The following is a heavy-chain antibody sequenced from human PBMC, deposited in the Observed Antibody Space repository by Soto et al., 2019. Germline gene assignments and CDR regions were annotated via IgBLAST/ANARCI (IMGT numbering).Heavy chain of an antibody. CDR3: ASHNYDSSGYYTDAFDI. Sequence: GGSLRLSCAASGFTFSSYSMNWVRQAPGKGLEWVSYISSSSSTIYYADSVMGRFTISRDNAKNSLYLQMNSLIAEDTAVYYCASHNYDSSGYYTDAFDIWGQGTMVTV. J-gene: IGHJ3*02. CDR1: GFTFSSYS. V-gene: IGHV3-48*04. CDR2: ISSSSSTI. D-gene: IGHD3-22*01.